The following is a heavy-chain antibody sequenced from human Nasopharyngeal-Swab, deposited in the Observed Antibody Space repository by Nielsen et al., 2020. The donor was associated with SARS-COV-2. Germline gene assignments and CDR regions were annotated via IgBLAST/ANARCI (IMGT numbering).Heavy chain of an antibody. J-gene: IGHJ4*02. D-gene: IGHD4-23*01. Sequence: VRQMPGKGLEWLGVIYPGNSDTKCSPSFQGQVTISADSSISAAYLQWSSLKASDTAMYYCARGHNGNLEYFDYWGQGTLVTVSS. V-gene: IGHV5-51*01. CDR3: ARGHNGNLEYFDY. CDR2: IYPGNSDT.